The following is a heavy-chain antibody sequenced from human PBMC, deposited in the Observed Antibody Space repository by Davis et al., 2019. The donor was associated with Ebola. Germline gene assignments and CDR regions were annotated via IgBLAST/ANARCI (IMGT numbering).Heavy chain of an antibody. CDR3: AREERPYGDFYYYYYGMDV. CDR2: IWYDGSNK. D-gene: IGHD4-17*01. CDR1: GFTFSSYG. Sequence: GGSLRLSCAASGFTFSSYGMHWVRQAPGKGLEWVAVIWYDGSNKYYADSVKSRFTISRDNSKNTLYLQMNSLRAEDTAVYYCAREERPYGDFYYYYYGMDVWGQGTTVTVSS. V-gene: IGHV3-33*01. J-gene: IGHJ6*02.